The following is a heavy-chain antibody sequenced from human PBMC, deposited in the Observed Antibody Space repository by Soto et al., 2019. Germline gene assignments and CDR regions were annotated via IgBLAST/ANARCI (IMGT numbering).Heavy chain of an antibody. Sequence: SETLSLTCAVSGGSISSGGYSWSWIRQPPGKGLEWIGYMYHSGPTYYNPSLESRVTISVDKSKNQFPLKLASVTAADTAVYYCATRNGYNMGAFDIWGQGTMVTVSS. D-gene: IGHD5-12*01. CDR3: ATRNGYNMGAFDI. CDR1: GGSISSGGYS. J-gene: IGHJ3*02. V-gene: IGHV4-30-2*01. CDR2: MYHSGPT.